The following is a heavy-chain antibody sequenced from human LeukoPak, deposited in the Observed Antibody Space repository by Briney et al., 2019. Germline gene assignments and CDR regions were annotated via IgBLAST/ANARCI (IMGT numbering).Heavy chain of an antibody. V-gene: IGHV3-21*01. Sequence: GSLRLSCAASGFTFSSYIMNWGRQAPGKGLEWVSSISSSSSYIYYADSVKGRFTISRDNAKNSLYLQMNSLRAEDTAVYYCARDLQPDDAFDIWGQGTMVTVSS. CDR1: GFTFSSYI. CDR2: ISSSSSYI. J-gene: IGHJ3*02. CDR3: ARDLQPDDAFDI.